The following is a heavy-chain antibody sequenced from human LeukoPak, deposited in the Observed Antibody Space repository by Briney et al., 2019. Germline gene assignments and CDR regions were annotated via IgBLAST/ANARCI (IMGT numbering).Heavy chain of an antibody. J-gene: IGHJ5*02. D-gene: IGHD3-22*01. CDR2: IYYSGST. V-gene: IGHV4-39*01. CDR1: GGSISSRSYY. CDR3: ARHAGGYYDSSNWFDP. Sequence: SETLSLTCTVSGGSISSRSYYWGWIRQPPGKGLEWIGSIYYSGSTYYNPSLKSRVAISVDTSKNQFSLKLSSVTAADTAVYYCARHAGGYYDSSNWFDPWGQGTLVTVSS.